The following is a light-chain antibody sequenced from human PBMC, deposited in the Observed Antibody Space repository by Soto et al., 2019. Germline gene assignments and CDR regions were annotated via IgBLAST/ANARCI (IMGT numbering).Light chain of an antibody. CDR2: GAS. CDR3: QQYNNWPQT. J-gene: IGKJ1*01. Sequence: IVMTQSPATLSVYPGERATLSCRASQSVSSSLAWYQQKPGQAPRLLIYGASTRATGVPARFSGSGSGTEFTLTISSLQSEDFAVYYCQQYNNWPQTFGQGTKVDIK. V-gene: IGKV3-15*01. CDR1: QSVSSS.